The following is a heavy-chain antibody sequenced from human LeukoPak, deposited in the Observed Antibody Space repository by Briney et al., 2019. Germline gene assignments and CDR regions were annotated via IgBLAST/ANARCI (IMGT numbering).Heavy chain of an antibody. V-gene: IGHV3-48*04. J-gene: IGHJ6*03. D-gene: IGHD4-17*01. CDR2: ISSSSSTI. Sequence: GGSLRLSCAASGFTFSSYSMNWVRQAPGKGLEWVSYISSSSSTIYYADSVKGRFTISRDNAKNSLYLQMNSLRAEDTAVYYCAREYGDYYYMDVWGKGTTVTVSS. CDR3: AREYGDYYYMDV. CDR1: GFTFSSYS.